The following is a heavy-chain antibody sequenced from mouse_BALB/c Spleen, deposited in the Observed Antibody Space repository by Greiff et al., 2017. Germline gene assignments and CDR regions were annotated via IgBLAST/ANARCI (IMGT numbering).Heavy chain of an antibody. CDR3: AFLLWLKGFDY. CDR2: IDPANGNT. D-gene: IGHD2-9*01. CDR1: GFNFNDSY. Sequence: EVQLQQSGAELVKPGASVKLSCTASGFNFNDSYMHWVKQRPEQGLQWIGRIDPANGNTKYDPKFQGKATITADTSSNTAYLQLSSLTSEDTAVYYCAFLLWLKGFDYWGQGTTLTVSA. V-gene: IGHV14-3*02. J-gene: IGHJ2*01.